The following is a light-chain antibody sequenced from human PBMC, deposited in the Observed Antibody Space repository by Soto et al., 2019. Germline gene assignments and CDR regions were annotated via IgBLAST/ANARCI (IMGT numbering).Light chain of an antibody. CDR2: EVS. CDR3: SSYAGSNNLL. J-gene: IGLJ2*01. V-gene: IGLV2-8*01. Sequence: QSVLTQPPSASGSPGQSVTISCTGTSSDVGGYNYVSWYQQHPGKAPKLMIYEVSKRPSGVPDRFSGSKSGNTASLTVSGLQAEEEADYYCSSYAGSNNLLFGGGTKLTVL. CDR1: SSDVGGYNY.